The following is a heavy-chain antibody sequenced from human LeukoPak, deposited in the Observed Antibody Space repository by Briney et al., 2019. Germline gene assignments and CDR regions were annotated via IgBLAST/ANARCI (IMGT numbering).Heavy chain of an antibody. V-gene: IGHV3-7*04. CDR2: IKGDGSEI. CDR3: ARVNPHWLAYDY. Sequence: SGGSLRLSFAANRFIISDYWMSWVRQAPGKGLEWVANIKGDGSEIYYVDSVKGRFTISRDNAKNSEYLQMSSLTAEDTAVYYCARVNPHWLAYDYWGQGALVTVPS. J-gene: IGHJ4*02. CDR1: RFIISDYW. D-gene: IGHD6-19*01.